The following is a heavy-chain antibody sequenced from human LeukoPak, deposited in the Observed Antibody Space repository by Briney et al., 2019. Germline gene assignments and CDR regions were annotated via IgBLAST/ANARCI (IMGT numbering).Heavy chain of an antibody. V-gene: IGHV1-2*02. Sequence: ASVKVSCKASGYTFTGYYMHWVRQAPGQGLEWVGWINPNSGGTNYAQKFQGRVTMTRDTSISTAYMELSRLRSDNTAVYYCARDRTVYYDILTGSLAYYYYGMDVWGQGTTVTVSS. J-gene: IGHJ6*02. CDR2: INPNSGGT. CDR3: ARDRTVYYDILTGSLAYYYYGMDV. D-gene: IGHD3-9*01. CDR1: GYTFTGYY.